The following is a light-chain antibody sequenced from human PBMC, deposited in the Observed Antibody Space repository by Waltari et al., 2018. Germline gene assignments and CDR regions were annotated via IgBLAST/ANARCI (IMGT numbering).Light chain of an antibody. CDR2: LVS. Sequence: DIVMTQSPLSLSVTPGEPASISCRSSQSLLHSSGNTFLDWYLQKPGQSRQILFYLVSNRASGVPDRFSGSGSGTDCTLKISRVEAEDVGVYFCMQARQTPWTFGQGTRVEIK. J-gene: IGKJ1*01. CDR3: MQARQTPWT. CDR1: QSLLHSSGNTF. V-gene: IGKV2-28*01.